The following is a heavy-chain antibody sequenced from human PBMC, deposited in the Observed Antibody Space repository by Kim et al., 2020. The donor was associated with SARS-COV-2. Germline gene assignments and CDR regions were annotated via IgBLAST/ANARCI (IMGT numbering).Heavy chain of an antibody. Sequence: SETLSLTCTVSGGSISSFYWTWIRQPPGKGLEWIARVYYTGSTSDNPSLKSRVTISVDTSKNQFSLTLNSVTAADTAVYYCARLHGATRGLDVWGQGTAVTVSS. CDR2: VYYTGST. CDR3: ARLHGATRGLDV. CDR1: GGSISSFY. J-gene: IGHJ6*02. V-gene: IGHV4-59*01. D-gene: IGHD4-17*01.